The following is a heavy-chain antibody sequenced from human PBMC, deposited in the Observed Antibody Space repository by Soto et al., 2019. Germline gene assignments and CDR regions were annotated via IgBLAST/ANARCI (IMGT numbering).Heavy chain of an antibody. CDR1: GGSIGSYY. D-gene: IGHD1-26*01. CDR2: IYYSGST. V-gene: IGHV4-59*01. J-gene: IGHJ4*02. CDR3: ARRYGGNFDY. Sequence: LSLTCTVSGGSIGSYYWNWIWQPPGKGLEWIGYIYYSGSTNYNPSLKSRVTISVDTSKNQFSLKLTSVTAADTAVYYCARRYGGNFDYWGQGTLVTVSS.